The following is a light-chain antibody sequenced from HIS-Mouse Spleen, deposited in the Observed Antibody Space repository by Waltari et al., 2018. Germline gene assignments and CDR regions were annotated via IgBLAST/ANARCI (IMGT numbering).Light chain of an antibody. V-gene: IGLV2-14*03. J-gene: IGLJ1*01. CDR3: SSYTSSSTLYV. CDR2: DVS. CDR1: SSDVGGYHY. Sequence: QSALTQPASVSGSPGQSITISCTGTSSDVGGYHYVACYQHHPGKAPKLMIYDVSNRPSGVSNRFSGSKSGNTASLTISGLQAEDEADYYCSSYTSSSTLYVFGTGTKVTVL.